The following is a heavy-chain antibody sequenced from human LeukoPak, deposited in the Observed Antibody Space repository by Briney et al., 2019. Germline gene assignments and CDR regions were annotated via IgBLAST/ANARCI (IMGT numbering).Heavy chain of an antibody. D-gene: IGHD5-18*01. Sequence: ASVKVSCKASGYTFTSYDINWVRQATGQGLEWMGWMNPNSGNTGYAQKFQGRGTMTRNTSISTAYMGLSSLRSEDTAVYYCAKGYSYGSYYFDYWGQGTLVTVSS. V-gene: IGHV1-8*01. J-gene: IGHJ4*02. CDR1: GYTFTSYD. CDR3: AKGYSYGSYYFDY. CDR2: MNPNSGNT.